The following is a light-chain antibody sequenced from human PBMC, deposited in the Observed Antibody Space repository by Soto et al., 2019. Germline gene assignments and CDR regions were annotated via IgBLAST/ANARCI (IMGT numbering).Light chain of an antibody. Sequence: DIEMRQSPSSLSASLGDRVTITCGASQSLNRWLAWYQQKKGKAPKLLIYDASSLQSGVPSRFSGSIYGTEFDLTISSLQTGDFATYYCQQYNTYSWRLGPGTKVDI. CDR3: QQYNTYSWR. V-gene: IGKV1-5*01. J-gene: IGKJ1*01. CDR1: QSLNRW. CDR2: DAS.